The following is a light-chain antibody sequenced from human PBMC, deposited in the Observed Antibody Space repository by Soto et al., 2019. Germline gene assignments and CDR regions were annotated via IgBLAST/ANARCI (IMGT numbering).Light chain of an antibody. Sequence: DIKMTQSRSSLSASVGARLTITCQARQNINNYLNWYQQKPGRAPKLLNYDASNLEAGVPSRFRGSGSGTDFTFTISRLQPEDIATYYCQQYENLPTFGQGTRLEIK. CDR2: DAS. V-gene: IGKV1-33*01. CDR3: QQYENLPT. J-gene: IGKJ5*01. CDR1: QNINNY.